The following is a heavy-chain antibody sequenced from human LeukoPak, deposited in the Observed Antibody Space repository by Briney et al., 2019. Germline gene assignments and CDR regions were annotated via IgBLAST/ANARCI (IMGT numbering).Heavy chain of an antibody. V-gene: IGHV3-9*01. CDR2: ISWNSGSI. D-gene: IGHD6-13*01. Sequence: GGSLRLSCAASGFTFDDYAMHWVRQAPGKGLEWVSGISWNSGSIGYADSVKGRFTIPRDNAKNSLYLQMNSLRAEDTALYYCAKETEEAAALGYWGQGTLVTVSS. J-gene: IGHJ4*02. CDR1: GFTFDDYA. CDR3: AKETEEAAALGY.